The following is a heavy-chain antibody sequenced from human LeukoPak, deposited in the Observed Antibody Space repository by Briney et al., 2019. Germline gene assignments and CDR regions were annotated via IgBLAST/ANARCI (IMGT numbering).Heavy chain of an antibody. CDR2: ISSSGSTI. J-gene: IGHJ4*02. V-gene: IGHV3-48*01. D-gene: IGHD5-18*01. CDR3: ARGRGYSYDTDY. CDR1: GFTFRSYS. Sequence: GGALILSCAASGFTFRSYSMKWVRQAPGKGLEWVSYISSSGSTIYYAESVKGRFTISRDNAKNSLYLQMNSLRAEDTAVYYCARGRGYSYDTDYWGQGTLVTVSS.